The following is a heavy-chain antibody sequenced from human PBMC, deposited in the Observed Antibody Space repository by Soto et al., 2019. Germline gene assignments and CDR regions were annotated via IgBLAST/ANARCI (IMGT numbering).Heavy chain of an antibody. CDR3: ARRRQDCTSMICLAHYFYSLDV. V-gene: IGHV5-51*01. J-gene: IGHJ6*02. D-gene: IGHD2-2*01. CDR2: RCPCFCDT. Sequence: GEPPKTSCKAPGYSFINYWIRWARPIPGQGLAWMGTRCPCFCDTRYGPAGEGQNTISANKSITTAYLQWSSLKAADTAVYFVARRRQDCTSMICLAHYFYSLDVWGQGTTVTVSS. CDR1: GYSFINYW.